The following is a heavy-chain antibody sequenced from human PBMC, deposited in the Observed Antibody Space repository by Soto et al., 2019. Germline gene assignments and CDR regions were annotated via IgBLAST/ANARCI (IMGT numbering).Heavy chain of an antibody. J-gene: IGHJ6*02. V-gene: IGHV3-23*04. CDR2: ISASGGST. CDR1: KFPITSHV. D-gene: IGHD7-27*01. Sequence: EVQMVESGGGLVKLGGSQRLSCKALKFPITSHVMTWVRQAPGKGLEWVSGISASGGSTFYADSVLGRFTISRDDTRNIVYLQMDSLRADDTAVYYCAKRTGDYYFYGLDAWGQGTTVVVSS. CDR3: AKRTGDYYFYGLDA.